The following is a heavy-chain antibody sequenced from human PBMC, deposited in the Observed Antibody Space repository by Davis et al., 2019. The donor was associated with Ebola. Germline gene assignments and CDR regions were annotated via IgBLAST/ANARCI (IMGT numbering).Heavy chain of an antibody. V-gene: IGHV3-9*01. Sequence: PGGSLRLSCAASGFTFDDYAMHWVRQAPGKGLEWVSGISWNSGSIGYADSVKGRFTISRDNAKNSLYLQMNSLRAEDTAVYYCARGMVPAAPTGFDYWGQGTLVTVSS. D-gene: IGHD2-2*01. J-gene: IGHJ4*02. CDR2: ISWNSGSI. CDR1: GFTFDDYA. CDR3: ARGMVPAAPTGFDY.